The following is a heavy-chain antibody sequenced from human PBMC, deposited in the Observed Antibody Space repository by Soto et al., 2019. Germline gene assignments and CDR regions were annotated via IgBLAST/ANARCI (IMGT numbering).Heavy chain of an antibody. J-gene: IGHJ3*01. V-gene: IGHV3-30-3*01. Sequence: QVQLVESGGGVVQPGRSPRLSCAASGFTFSSYAMHWVRQAPGKGLEWVAVISYDGSKKYYADSVKGRFTISRDNPKNTLCLQMNSLRAEDTAVYYCARDPDGYREDDAFDVWGQGTMVTVSS. CDR1: GFTFSSYA. CDR3: ARDPDGYREDDAFDV. CDR2: ISYDGSKK. D-gene: IGHD5-12*01.